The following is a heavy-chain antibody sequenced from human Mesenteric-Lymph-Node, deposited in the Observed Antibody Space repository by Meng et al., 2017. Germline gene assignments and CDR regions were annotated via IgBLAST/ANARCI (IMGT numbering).Heavy chain of an antibody. J-gene: IGHJ6*02. Sequence: ASVKVSCKASGYTFTSYDINWVRQATGQGLEWMGWMNPNSGNTGYAQKFQGRVTITRNTSISTAYMELSSLGPEDTAVYYCARDWYSSYYYYYGMDVWGQGTTVTVSS. CDR1: GYTFTSYD. D-gene: IGHD1-26*01. CDR2: MNPNSGNT. V-gene: IGHV1-8*03. CDR3: ARDWYSSYYYYYGMDV.